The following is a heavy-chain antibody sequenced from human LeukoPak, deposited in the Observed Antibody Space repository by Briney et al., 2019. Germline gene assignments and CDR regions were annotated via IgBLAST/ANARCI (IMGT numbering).Heavy chain of an antibody. V-gene: IGHV3-53*01. J-gene: IGHJ4*02. Sequence: GGSLRLSCAASGFTVSSNYMSWVRQAPGKGLEWVSVIYSGGSTYYADSVKGRFTISRDNSKNTLYLQMNSLRAEDTAAYYCARGTTVTNFDYWGQGTLVTVSS. CDR1: GFTVSSNY. CDR3: ARGTTVTNFDY. CDR2: IYSGGST. D-gene: IGHD4-17*01.